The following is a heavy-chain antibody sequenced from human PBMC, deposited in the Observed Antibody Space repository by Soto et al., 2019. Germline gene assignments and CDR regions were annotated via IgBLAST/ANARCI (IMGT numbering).Heavy chain of an antibody. J-gene: IGHJ4*02. CDR1: GFTFTSSA. V-gene: IGHV1-58*01. CDR3: AAVAYSGSYRLGY. Sequence: SVKVSCKASGFTFTSSAVQWVRQARGQRLEWIGWIDVGSGNTNYAQKFQERVTITRDMSTSTAYMELSSLRSEDTAVYYCAAVAYSGSYRLGYWGQGTLVTVSS. D-gene: IGHD1-26*01. CDR2: IDVGSGNT.